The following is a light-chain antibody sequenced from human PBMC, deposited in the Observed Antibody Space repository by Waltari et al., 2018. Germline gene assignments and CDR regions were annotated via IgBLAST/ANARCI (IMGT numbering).Light chain of an antibody. CDR2: EVS. J-gene: IGLJ2*01. Sequence: QSALTQPPSASGSPGQSVTLSCTGTSSDIGDYSFVPWYQHHPGKAPKLIIYEVSNRPSGVPDRFFGSKSGNTASLTVSGLQAEDEASYYCSSYADGNALLFGGGTKLTVL. CDR3: SSYADGNALL. V-gene: IGLV2-8*01. CDR1: SSDIGDYSF.